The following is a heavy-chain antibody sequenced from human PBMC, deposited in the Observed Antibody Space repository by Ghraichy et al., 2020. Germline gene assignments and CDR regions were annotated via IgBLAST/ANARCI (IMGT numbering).Heavy chain of an antibody. CDR1: GFTFGAYA. CDR3: AKWLSLSASTFYGMDV. V-gene: IGHV3-23*01. Sequence: GGSLRLSCAASGFTFGAYAMSWVRQAPGKGLECVSLISGSGGTTYSADSVKGRFTISRDNSKNTVYLEMNSLRVDDTAVYFCAKWLSLSASTFYGMDVWGQGTTVTVSS. D-gene: IGHD2/OR15-2a*01. J-gene: IGHJ6*02. CDR2: ISGSGGTT.